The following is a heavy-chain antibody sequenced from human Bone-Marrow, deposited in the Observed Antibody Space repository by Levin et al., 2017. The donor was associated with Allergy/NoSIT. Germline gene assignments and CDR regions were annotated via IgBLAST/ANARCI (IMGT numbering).Heavy chain of an antibody. Sequence: PSETLSLTCTVSGVSITSGNYYWSWIRQPAGKGLEWIGHIYTSGNTNYNPSLKSRITISVDTSKNQFSLKLRSVTAADTAVYYCARVLQYYYYYMDVWGKGTTVTVSS. J-gene: IGHJ6*03. CDR3: ARVLQYYYYYMDV. V-gene: IGHV4-61*09. D-gene: IGHD5-24*01. CDR2: IYTSGNT. CDR1: GVSITSGNYY.